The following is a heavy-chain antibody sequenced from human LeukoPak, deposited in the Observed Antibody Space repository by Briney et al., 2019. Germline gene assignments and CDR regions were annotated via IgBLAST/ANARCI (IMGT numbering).Heavy chain of an antibody. CDR2: IFYSGST. V-gene: IGHV4-39*07. J-gene: IGHJ6*03. Sequence: PSETLSLTCTVSGGSIISGSHFWGWIRQPPGKGLEWIGFIFYSGSTYYNPSLTSRVTISVDTSGNQFSLKVTSVTAAGAAVYYCARVPYEIRLYYMDVWGKGTTVTVSS. CDR1: GGSIISGSHF. CDR3: ARVPYEIRLYYMDV. D-gene: IGHD2-21*01.